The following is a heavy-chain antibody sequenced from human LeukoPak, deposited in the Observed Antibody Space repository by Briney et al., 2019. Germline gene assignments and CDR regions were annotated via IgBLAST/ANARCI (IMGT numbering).Heavy chain of an antibody. V-gene: IGHV4-39*07. CDR1: GGSISINSYY. CDR3: ASGDSGYDYEADY. CDR2: IYYTGTT. J-gene: IGHJ4*02. D-gene: IGHD5-12*01. Sequence: SETLSLTCTVSGGSISINSYYWAWLRQPPGRGLEWIGSIYYTGTTYYNPSLKNRVTISVDTSKDQFSLKLSSVTAADTAVYYCASGDSGYDYEADYWGQGTLVTVSS.